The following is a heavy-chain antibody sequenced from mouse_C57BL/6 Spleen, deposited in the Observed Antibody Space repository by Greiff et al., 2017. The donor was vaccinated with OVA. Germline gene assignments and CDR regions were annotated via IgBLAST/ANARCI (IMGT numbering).Heavy chain of an antibody. CDR1: GYTFTSYW. Sequence: VQLQQSGAELAKPGASVKLSCKASGYTFTSYWMHWVKQRPGRGLEWIGYINPSSGYTKYNQKFKDKATLTADKSSSTAYMQLSSLTYEDSAVYYCARRYYGSSGAMDYWGQGTSVTVSS. V-gene: IGHV1-7*01. CDR2: INPSSGYT. J-gene: IGHJ4*01. D-gene: IGHD1-1*01. CDR3: ARRYYGSSGAMDY.